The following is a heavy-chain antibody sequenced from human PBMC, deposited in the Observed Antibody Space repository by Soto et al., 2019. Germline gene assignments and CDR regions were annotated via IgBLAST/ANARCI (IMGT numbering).Heavy chain of an antibody. CDR1: GGSISSYY. Sequence: SETLSLTCTVSGGSISSYYWSWIRQPPGQGLEWIGNIYYSGSTNYNPSLKSRVTISVDTSKNQFSLKLSSVTAADTAVYYCARDRSQGFDPWGQGTLVTVSS. J-gene: IGHJ5*02. CDR3: ARDRSQGFDP. CDR2: IYYSGST. V-gene: IGHV4-59*01.